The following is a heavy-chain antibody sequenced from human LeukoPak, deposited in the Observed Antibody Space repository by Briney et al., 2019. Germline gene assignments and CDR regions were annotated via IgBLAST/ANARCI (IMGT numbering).Heavy chain of an antibody. Sequence: PGGSLSLSCAAYGFTFSSYWMNWVRQAPGKGMEWVANIKEDGSHENYVDSVKGRFTICRDNAKNSLYLQMNSLRAEDTAVYYCASLYCSSISCGAFDIWGQGTMVTVSS. CDR2: IKEDGSHE. D-gene: IGHD2-2*01. CDR1: GFTFSSYW. CDR3: ASLYCSSISCGAFDI. V-gene: IGHV3-7*01. J-gene: IGHJ3*02.